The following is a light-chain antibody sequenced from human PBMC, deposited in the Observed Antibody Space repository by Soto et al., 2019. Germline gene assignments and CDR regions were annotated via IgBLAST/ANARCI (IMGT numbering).Light chain of an antibody. CDR3: RQYKTYT. V-gene: IGKV1-5*01. Sequence: DIQLTQSPPYLSASVGERFNITCRASQSIGTWLAWHQQKPGKAPNLLMFDASTLHTGVPSRFSGSGDGTEFTLSISSLQPDDSAIYFCRQYKTYTFGRGTRLEIK. J-gene: IGKJ5*01. CDR2: DAS. CDR1: QSIGTW.